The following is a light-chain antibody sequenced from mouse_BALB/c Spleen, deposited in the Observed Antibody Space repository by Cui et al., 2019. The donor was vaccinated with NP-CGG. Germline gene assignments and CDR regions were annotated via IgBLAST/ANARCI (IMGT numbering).Light chain of an antibody. J-gene: IGLJ1*01. CDR1: TGAVTTTNF. CDR2: GTN. CDR3: ALWYSNHWV. V-gene: IGLV1*01. Sequence: AVVTQKLELTTSPGETVTLTCRSSTGAVTTTNFANWVQEKPDHLFTGLIGGTNNRAPGVPARFSGSLIGDKAALTITGAQTDDEAIYFCALWYSNHWVFGGGTKLTVL.